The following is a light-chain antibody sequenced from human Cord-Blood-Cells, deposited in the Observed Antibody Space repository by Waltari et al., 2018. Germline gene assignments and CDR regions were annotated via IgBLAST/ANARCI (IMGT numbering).Light chain of an antibody. Sequence: QSALTQPRSVSGSPGQSVTISCTGTSRDVGGYKYVSWYQQHPGKAPKLMIYDVSKRPSGVPDRFSGSKSGNTASLTISGLQAEDEADYYCCSYAGSHTYVFGTGTKVTVL. CDR3: CSYAGSHTYV. V-gene: IGLV2-11*01. CDR1: SRDVGGYKY. CDR2: DVS. J-gene: IGLJ1*01.